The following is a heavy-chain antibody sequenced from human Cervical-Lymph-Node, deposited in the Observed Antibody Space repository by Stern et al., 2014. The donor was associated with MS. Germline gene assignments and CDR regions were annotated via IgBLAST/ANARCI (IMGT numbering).Heavy chain of an antibody. Sequence: EVQLVESGGGLVQPGRSLRLSCTTSGFTFGDCVMSWFRQAPGTGLEWVGFIRTKANGETSEYAASVTGRFTIARDDSTSIAYLQMNSLKSEDTAMYYCARYFGFDPWGQGTLVTVSS. V-gene: IGHV3-49*03. CDR2: IRTKANGETS. CDR1: GFTFGDCV. J-gene: IGHJ5*02. D-gene: IGHD2/OR15-2a*01. CDR3: ARYFGFDP.